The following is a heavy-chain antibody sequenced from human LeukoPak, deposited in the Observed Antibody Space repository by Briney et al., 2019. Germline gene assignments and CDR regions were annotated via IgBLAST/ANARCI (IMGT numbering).Heavy chain of an antibody. CDR3: VRVGRPMTQDNWFDS. V-gene: IGHV3-48*01. CDR1: GFSFSIYS. Sequence: PRGSLRLSCAASGFSFSIYSMNWVRQAPGKGLEWVSYISTGSTTIHYVDSVKGRFIISRDDARNSLHLQMNFLSAEDTAVYYCVRVGRPMTQDNWFDSWGQGTLVTVSS. J-gene: IGHJ5*01. D-gene: IGHD3-22*01. CDR2: ISTGSTTI.